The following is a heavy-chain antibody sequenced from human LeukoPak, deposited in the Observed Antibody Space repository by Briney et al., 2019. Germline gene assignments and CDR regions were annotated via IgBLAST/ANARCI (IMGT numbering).Heavy chain of an antibody. CDR3: ARSYW. CDR1: GFTFSNFW. D-gene: IGHD2-8*02. J-gene: IGHJ4*02. Sequence: GGSLRLSCAGSGFTFSNFWMAWVRQAPGKGLECVAYIKEDGSEKYYVDSVKGRFTISRDNAKSSLYLQTNSLRAEDTAVYYCARSYWWGQGTLVTVSS. V-gene: IGHV3-7*01. CDR2: IKEDGSEK.